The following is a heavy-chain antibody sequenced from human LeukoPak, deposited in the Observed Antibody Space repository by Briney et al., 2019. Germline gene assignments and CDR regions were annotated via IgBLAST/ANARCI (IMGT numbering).Heavy chain of an antibody. CDR2: IYHSGST. D-gene: IGHD5/OR15-5a*01. CDR3: AGQYTVYEAFDY. Sequence: SETLSLTCTVSGYSISSGYYWGWIRQPPGKGLEWIGRIYHSGSTDYNPSLKSRVTISVATSKNLFSLKLSSLTAADTAVYYCAGQYTVYEAFDYWGQGTLVAVSS. CDR1: GYSISSGYY. J-gene: IGHJ4*02. V-gene: IGHV4-38-2*02.